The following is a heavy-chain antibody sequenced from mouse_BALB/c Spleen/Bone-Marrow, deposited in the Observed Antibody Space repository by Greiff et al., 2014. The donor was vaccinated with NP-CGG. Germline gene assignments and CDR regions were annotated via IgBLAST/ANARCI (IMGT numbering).Heavy chain of an antibody. CDR3: ARYATATYWLAY. J-gene: IGHJ3*01. D-gene: IGHD1-2*01. CDR2: INPSNGRT. Sequence: QVQLKESGAELVKPGASVKLSCKASGYTFTSYWRHWVKQRPGQGLEWIGEINPSNGRTNYNEKFKSKATLTVDKSSSTAYMQLSSLTSGDSAVYYCARYATATYWLAYWGQGTLVTVSA. V-gene: IGHV1S81*02. CDR1: GYTFTSYW.